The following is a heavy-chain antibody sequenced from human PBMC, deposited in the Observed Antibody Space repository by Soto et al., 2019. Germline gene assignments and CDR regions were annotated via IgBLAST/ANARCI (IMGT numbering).Heavy chain of an antibody. D-gene: IGHD3-10*01. J-gene: IGHJ4*02. CDR1: GGSFSDYY. CDR2: INHSGST. CDR3: ARGVVRRVIIQYTSFFDY. V-gene: IGHV4-34*01. Sequence: NPSETLSLSCAVYGGSFSDYYWTWVRQAPGRGLEWIGEINHSGSTYYNPSLKSRVTISVDTSKNQFSLKLSSVTAADTAVYYCARGVVRRVIIQYTSFFDYWGQGTPVTVSS.